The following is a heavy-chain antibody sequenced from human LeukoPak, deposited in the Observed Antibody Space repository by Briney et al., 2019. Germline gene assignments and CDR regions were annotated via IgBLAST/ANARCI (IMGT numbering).Heavy chain of an antibody. D-gene: IGHD5-18*01. V-gene: IGHV4-4*07. Sequence: PSETLSLTCTVSDGSISDYYWSWVRQPAGKGLELIGRIHSSGTTNYNPSLRSRVTMSVDTSKNQFSLMLSSVTAADTAMYYCARGLSRDSYGFEYWGRGALVTVSS. CDR3: ARGLSRDSYGFEY. J-gene: IGHJ4*02. CDR1: DGSISDYY. CDR2: IHSSGTT.